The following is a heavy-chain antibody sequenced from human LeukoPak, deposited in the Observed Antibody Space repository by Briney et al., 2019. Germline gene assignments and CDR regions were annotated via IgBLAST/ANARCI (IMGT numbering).Heavy chain of an antibody. CDR2: TYYRAKWYN. Sequence: SQTLSLTFAISGDSVSINSAAWNWIRQSPSRGLEWLGSTYYRAKWYNDYAVSVKRRITINPDTSKNQFSLQLNSVTPDDTAVYYCAGSNHYYYGMDVWGQGTTVTVSS. D-gene: IGHD1-14*01. J-gene: IGHJ6*02. CDR1: GDSVSINSAA. V-gene: IGHV6-1*01. CDR3: AGSNHYYYGMDV.